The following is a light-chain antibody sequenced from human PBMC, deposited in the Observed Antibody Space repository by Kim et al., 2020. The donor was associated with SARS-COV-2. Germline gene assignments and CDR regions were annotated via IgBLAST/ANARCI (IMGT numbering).Light chain of an antibody. Sequence: IVMTQSPATLSVSPGERATLSGRASQSVNNSLAWYQQKPGQAPRLLIYGAPTRATGIPARFSGSGSRTEFNHTISSRQSEGFAVYYCQQYNNLLETFGQGTKV. CDR2: GAP. V-gene: IGKV3-15*01. J-gene: IGKJ1*01. CDR3: QQYNNLLET. CDR1: QSVNNS.